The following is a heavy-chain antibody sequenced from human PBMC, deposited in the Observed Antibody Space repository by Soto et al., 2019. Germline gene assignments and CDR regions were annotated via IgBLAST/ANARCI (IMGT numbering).Heavy chain of an antibody. V-gene: IGHV4-4*07. Sequence: SETLSLTCYVSGASIDKFCLSWIRQPAGKGLEWIGHIYSSGLTHYNPSLRSRVTMSVDSSKSQFPLKLTSVTAADTAVYYCTRDWELPRFDSWGPGTLVTVSS. CDR1: GASIDKFC. J-gene: IGHJ4*02. CDR2: IYSSGLT. CDR3: TRDWELPRFDS. D-gene: IGHD1-7*01.